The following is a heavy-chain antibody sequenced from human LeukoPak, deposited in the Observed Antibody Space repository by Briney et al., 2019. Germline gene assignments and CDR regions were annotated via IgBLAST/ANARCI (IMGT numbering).Heavy chain of an antibody. CDR1: GFTFSSYG. CDR2: IWYDGSNK. J-gene: IGHJ6*03. V-gene: IGHV3-33*06. Sequence: GRSLRLSCAASGFTFSSYGMHWVRQAPGKGLEWVAFIWYDGSNKYYADSVKGRFTISRDNSKNTLYLQMNSLRAGDTAVYYCAKTGGSGTAYWYYYMDVWGKGTTVTVSS. D-gene: IGHD3-10*01. CDR3: AKTGGSGTAYWYYYMDV.